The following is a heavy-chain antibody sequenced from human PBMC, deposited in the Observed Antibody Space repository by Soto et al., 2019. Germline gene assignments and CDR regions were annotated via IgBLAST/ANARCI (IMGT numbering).Heavy chain of an antibody. CDR3: ARASAAATHHLLDY. Sequence: SETLSLTCTVSGGSISSVGYYWSWIRQHPGKGLEWIGYIYYSGSTYYNPSLKSRVTISVDTSKNQFSLKLSSVTAADTAVYYCARASAAATHHLLDYWGQGTLVTVSS. V-gene: IGHV4-31*03. D-gene: IGHD6-13*01. CDR1: GGSISSVGYY. J-gene: IGHJ4*02. CDR2: IYYSGST.